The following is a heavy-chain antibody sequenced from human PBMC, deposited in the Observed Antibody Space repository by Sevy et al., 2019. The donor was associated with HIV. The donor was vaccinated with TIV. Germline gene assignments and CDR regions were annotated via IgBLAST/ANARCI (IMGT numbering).Heavy chain of an antibody. V-gene: IGHV3-53*05. CDR1: GFTLTNEF. J-gene: IGHJ1*01. Sequence: GGSLRLSCAVSGFTLTNEFFSWVRQAPGKGLEWVAVVYSGGATYYADSVKGRFTVSRDNSRNILSLEMNSLRRDDTAVYYCARGENDDEFFQYWGQGTLVTVSS. CDR3: ARGENDDEFFQY. CDR2: VYSGGAT. D-gene: IGHD1-26*01.